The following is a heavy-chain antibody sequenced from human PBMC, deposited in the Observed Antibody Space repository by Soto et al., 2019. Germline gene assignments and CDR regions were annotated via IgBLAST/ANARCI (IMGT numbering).Heavy chain of an antibody. V-gene: IGHV1-69*13. D-gene: IGHD3-22*01. CDR1: GGTFSSYA. J-gene: IGHJ4*02. CDR2: IIPIFGTA. Sequence: GASVKVSCKASGGTFSSYAISWVRQAPGQGLEWMGGIIPIFGTANYAQKFQGRVTITADESTSTAYMELNSLRAEDTAVYYCAKYYYDSSGYSNFDYWGQGTLVTVSS. CDR3: AKYYYDSSGYSNFDY.